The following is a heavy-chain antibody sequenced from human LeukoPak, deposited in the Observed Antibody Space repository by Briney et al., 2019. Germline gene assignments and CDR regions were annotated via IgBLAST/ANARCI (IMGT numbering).Heavy chain of an antibody. D-gene: IGHD5-12*01. CDR2: IYYSGST. V-gene: IGHV4-59*08. J-gene: IGHJ6*02. CDR3: ASVSGSGYDLVQYYYYFGMDV. CDR1: GASISSYY. Sequence: SETLSLTCTVPGASISSYYWTWIRQPPGKGLEWIGYIYYSGSTNYNPSLKSRVTITVDSSKNQCSLKLSSVAAADTAVYYCASVSGSGYDLVQYYYYFGMDVWGQGTRVTVS.